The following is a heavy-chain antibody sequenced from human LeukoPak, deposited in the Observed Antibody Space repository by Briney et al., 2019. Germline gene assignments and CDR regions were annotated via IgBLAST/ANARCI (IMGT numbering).Heavy chain of an antibody. CDR3: ARDKPRRITMVRGVIHLAFDI. D-gene: IGHD3-10*01. V-gene: IGHV4-39*07. CDR1: GGSISSSSYY. J-gene: IGHJ3*02. Sequence: SETLSLTCTVSGGSISSSSYYWGWIRQPPGKGLEWIGSIYYSGSTYYNPSLKSRVTISVDTSKNQFSLKLSSVTAADTAVYYCARDKPRRITMVRGVIHLAFDIWGQGTMVTVSS. CDR2: IYYSGST.